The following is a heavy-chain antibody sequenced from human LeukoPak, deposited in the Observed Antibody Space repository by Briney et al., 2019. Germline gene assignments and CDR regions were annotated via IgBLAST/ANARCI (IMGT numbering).Heavy chain of an antibody. Sequence: GDSLKISCKGSGYTFTNYWIGWVRQMPGKGLEWMGVLDPDDSETRYSPSFQGQVTISADKSISTAYLQWSSLKASDTAMYYCARSLPGYSSSWHFDYWGQGTLVTVSS. CDR2: LDPDDSET. D-gene: IGHD6-13*01. J-gene: IGHJ4*02. V-gene: IGHV5-51*01. CDR3: ARSLPGYSSSWHFDY. CDR1: GYTFTNYW.